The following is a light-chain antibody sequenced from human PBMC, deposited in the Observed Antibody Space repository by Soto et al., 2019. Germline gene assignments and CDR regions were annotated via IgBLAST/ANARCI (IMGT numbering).Light chain of an antibody. V-gene: IGKV3-15*01. CDR2: AAS. J-gene: IGKJ3*01. CDR3: QEYSKWPLFP. Sequence: EIVVTQSPGILSVSPGDRATLSCRASQSVSTNLAWYQQKPGQAPTLLIYAASTRATGIPARFPGSGSGTDFPLTISSLQSEDFAVYYCQEYSKWPLFPFGPGTRVDLK. CDR1: QSVSTN.